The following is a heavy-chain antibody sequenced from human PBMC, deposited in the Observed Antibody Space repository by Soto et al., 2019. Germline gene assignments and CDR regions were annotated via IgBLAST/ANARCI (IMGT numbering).Heavy chain of an antibody. V-gene: IGHV4-39*01. CDR3: ARRSGSSWSIKLDY. J-gene: IGHJ4*02. CDR2: IYYSGST. Sequence: SETLSLTCTVSGGSIGSSSYYWGWIRQPPGKGLEWIGSIYYSGSTYYNPSLKSRVTISVDTSKNQFSLKLSSVTAADTAVYFCARRSGSSWSIKLDYWGQVTLVSVS. D-gene: IGHD6-13*01. CDR1: GGSIGSSSYY.